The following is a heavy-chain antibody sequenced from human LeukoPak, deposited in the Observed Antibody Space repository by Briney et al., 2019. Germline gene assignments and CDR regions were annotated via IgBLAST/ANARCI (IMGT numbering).Heavy chain of an antibody. CDR2: IKQDGSEK. Sequence: LPGGSLRLSCAASGFTFSSYWMSCVRQSPGKGLEWVANIKQDGSEKYYVDSVKGRFTISRDNAKNSLYLQMNSLRAEDTAVYFCARGQTTMTNWGQGTLLTVSS. CDR1: GFTFSSYW. V-gene: IGHV3-7*03. D-gene: IGHD4-17*01. J-gene: IGHJ4*02. CDR3: ARGQTTMTN.